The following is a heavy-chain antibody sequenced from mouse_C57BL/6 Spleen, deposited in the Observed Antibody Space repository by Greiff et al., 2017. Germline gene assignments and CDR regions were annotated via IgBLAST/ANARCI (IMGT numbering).Heavy chain of an antibody. CDR2: LYPGSGNT. CDR3: ATHYYGSEYFDV. CDR1: GYTFTDYY. D-gene: IGHD1-1*01. V-gene: IGHV1-76*01. J-gene: IGHJ1*03. Sequence: QVQLKESGAELVRPGASVKLSCKASGYTFTDYYINWVKQRPGQGLEWIARLYPGSGNTYYNEKFKGKATLTAEKSSSTAYMQLSSLTSEDSAVYFCATHYYGSEYFDVWGTGTTVTVSS.